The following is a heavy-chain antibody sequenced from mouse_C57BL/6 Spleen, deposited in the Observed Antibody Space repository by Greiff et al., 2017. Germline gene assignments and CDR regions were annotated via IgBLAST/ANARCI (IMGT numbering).Heavy chain of an antibody. V-gene: IGHV5-16*01. CDR3: ARAPLITTVVATGYFDV. D-gene: IGHD1-1*01. J-gene: IGHJ1*03. CDR2: INYDGSST. Sequence: DVKLVESEGGLVQPGSSMKLSCTASGFTFSDYYMAWVRQVPEKGLEWVANINYDGSSTYYLDSLKSRFIISRDNAKNILYLQMSSLKSEDTATYYCARAPLITTVVATGYFDVWGTGTTVTVSS. CDR1: GFTFSDYY.